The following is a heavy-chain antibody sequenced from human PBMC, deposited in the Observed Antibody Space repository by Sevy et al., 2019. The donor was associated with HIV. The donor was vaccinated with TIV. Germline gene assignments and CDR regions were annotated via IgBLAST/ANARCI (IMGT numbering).Heavy chain of an antibody. CDR3: ARSNNAGVGTFYYDTSGYYSDF. V-gene: IGHV3-11*01. CDR2: ISGSGTSK. Sequence: GGYLRLSCAASGFTFSDYYMTWIRQAPGKGLEWVSHISGSGTSKDYADSVEGRFSISRDNAQNSLYLQMNSLRAEDTAVYYCARSNNAGVGTFYYDTSGYYSDFWGQGTLVTVSS. CDR1: GFTFSDYY. J-gene: IGHJ4*02. D-gene: IGHD3-22*01.